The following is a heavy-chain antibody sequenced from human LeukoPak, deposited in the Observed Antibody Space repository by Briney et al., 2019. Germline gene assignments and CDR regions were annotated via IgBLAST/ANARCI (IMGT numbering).Heavy chain of an antibody. CDR3: ARLGAPAYCGGDCYRYYFDY. V-gene: IGHV4-59*08. CDR1: GGSIGTYY. CDR2: IYCSGST. Sequence: SETLSLTCTVSGGSIGTYYWSWIRQPPGKGLEWIGYIYCSGSTNYNPSLKSRVTISIDTSKNQFSLKLSSVTAADTAVYYCARLGAPAYCGGDCYRYYFDYWGQGTLVTVSS. J-gene: IGHJ4*02. D-gene: IGHD2-21*02.